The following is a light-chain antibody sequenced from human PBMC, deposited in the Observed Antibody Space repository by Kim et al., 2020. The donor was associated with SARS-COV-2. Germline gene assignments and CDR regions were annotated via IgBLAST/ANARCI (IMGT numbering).Light chain of an antibody. J-gene: IGLJ3*02. V-gene: IGLV3-25*03. CDR1: ALPKQY. Sequence: PGQTARITCSGDALPKQYAYWYQQKPGQAPVLVIYKDSERPSGIPERFSGSSSGTTVTLTISGVQAEDEADYYCQSADSSGTYVWVFGGGTKLTVL. CDR2: KDS. CDR3: QSADSSGTYVWV.